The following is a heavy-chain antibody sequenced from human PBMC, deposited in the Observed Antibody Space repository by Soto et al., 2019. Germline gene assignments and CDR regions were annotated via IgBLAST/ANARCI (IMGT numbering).Heavy chain of an antibody. V-gene: IGHV1-18*01. CDR2: ISPKFGRT. CDR3: ARDDCNGGSCDGGHYLDL. Sequence: QVQLVQSGPEVNKVGASVKVSCTAPTDYIFLAYGFDWVRQAPGQGLEWMGWISPKFGRTNYARNLQDRFTMTTDVSTNSVSMELRDLRSDDTAVYYCARDDCNGGSCDGGHYLDLWGRGTPISVSS. J-gene: IGHJ2*01. D-gene: IGHD2-15*01. CDR1: DYIFLAYG.